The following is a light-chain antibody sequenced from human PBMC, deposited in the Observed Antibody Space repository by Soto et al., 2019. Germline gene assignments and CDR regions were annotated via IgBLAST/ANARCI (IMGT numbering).Light chain of an antibody. CDR2: GAS. Sequence: DIQMTQSPSSLSASVGARVTLTCRASQIISTYLHWYQHKPGKAPKLLISGASSLQSGVPSRFSGSGSGTEFTLTISSLQREDFANYYCQQSFSTPWTFGPGTKVEIK. CDR3: QQSFSTPWT. J-gene: IGKJ1*01. CDR1: QIISTY. V-gene: IGKV1-39*01.